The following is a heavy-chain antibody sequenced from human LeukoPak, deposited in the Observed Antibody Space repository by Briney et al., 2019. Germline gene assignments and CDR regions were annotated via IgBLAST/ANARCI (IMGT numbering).Heavy chain of an antibody. CDR1: GGSISSYY. J-gene: IGHJ5*02. Sequence: PSETLSLTCTVSGGSISSYYWSWIRQPPGKGLEWIGYIYYSGSTNYNPSLKSRVTISVDTSKNQFSLKLSSVTAADTAVYYCARERLWFGELGQAHWFDPWGQGTLVTVSS. V-gene: IGHV4-59*01. CDR3: ARERLWFGELGQAHWFDP. CDR2: IYYSGST. D-gene: IGHD3-10*01.